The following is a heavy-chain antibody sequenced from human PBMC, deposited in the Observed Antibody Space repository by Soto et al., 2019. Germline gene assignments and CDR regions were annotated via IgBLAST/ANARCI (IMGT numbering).Heavy chain of an antibody. CDR3: ARDLDTATYFDY. CDR1: GGSISSGNYC. J-gene: IGHJ4*01. D-gene: IGHD5-18*01. V-gene: IGHV4-30-4*01. Sequence: SETLSLTCTVSGGSISSGNYCWSWIRQPPGKGLEWIGFIHYSGSSYYNPSLTSRVTISVDTSKNQFSLKLDSVTAADTAVYYCARDLDTATYFDYWGHGTLVTSPQ. CDR2: IHYSGSS.